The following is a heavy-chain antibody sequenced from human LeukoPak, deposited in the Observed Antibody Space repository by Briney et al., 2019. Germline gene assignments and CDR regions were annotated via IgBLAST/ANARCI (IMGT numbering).Heavy chain of an antibody. J-gene: IGHJ4*02. V-gene: IGHV4-4*02. CDR1: GGSISSTNW. CDR2: INHSGGT. D-gene: IGHD3-22*01. Sequence: SETLSLTCGVSGGSISSTNWWSWVRQPPGQGLEWIGEINHSGGTNYNPSLKSRVTISVDTSKNQFSLKLSSVTAADTAVYYCARGEDSSGYHDYWGQGTLVTVSS. CDR3: ARGEDSSGYHDY.